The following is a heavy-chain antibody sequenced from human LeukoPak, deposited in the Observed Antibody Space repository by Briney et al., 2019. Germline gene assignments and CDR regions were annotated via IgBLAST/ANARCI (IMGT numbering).Heavy chain of an antibody. J-gene: IGHJ4*02. CDR2: IYYSGST. CDR1: GGSISSSSYY. D-gene: IGHD3-9*01. Sequence: PSETLSLTCTVSGGSISSSSYYWGWIRQPPGKGLEWIGSIYYSGSTYYNLSLKSRVTISVDTSKNQFSLKLSSVTAADTAVYYCARFLTYYDILTGYYTRYYFDYWGQGTLVTVSS. CDR3: ARFLTYYDILTGYYTRYYFDY. V-gene: IGHV4-39*07.